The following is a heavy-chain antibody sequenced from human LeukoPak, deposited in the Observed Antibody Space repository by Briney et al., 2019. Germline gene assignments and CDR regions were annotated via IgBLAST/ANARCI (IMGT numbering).Heavy chain of an antibody. CDR3: ARDPRPRGGWFYFDY. CDR1: GDSTSSGNY. CDR2: IYQSGIT. D-gene: IGHD6-19*01. V-gene: IGHV4-4*02. Sequence: SGTLSLTCGVSGDSTSSGNYWNWVRQPPGKGLEWIGDIYQSGITNYNPSLKSRVTMSVDKSKNEFSLKLDSVTAADTAVYYCARDPRPRGGWFYFDYWGQGILDTVSS. J-gene: IGHJ4*02.